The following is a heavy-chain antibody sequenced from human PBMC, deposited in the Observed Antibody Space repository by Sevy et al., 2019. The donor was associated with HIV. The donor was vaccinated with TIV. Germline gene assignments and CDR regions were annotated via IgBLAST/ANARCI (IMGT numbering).Heavy chain of an antibody. CDR1: GYTFTSYY. D-gene: IGHD6-6*01. V-gene: IGHV1-46*01. Sequence: ASLKVSCKASGYTFTSYYMHWVRQAPGQGLEWMGMISPSGGSRSYAQTFQGRVTMTRDTSTSIVYMELSSLRSEDTAVYYCTRDTGTSITARPSAFDIWGQGTMVTVSS. CDR2: ISPSGGSR. CDR3: TRDTGTSITARPSAFDI. J-gene: IGHJ3*02.